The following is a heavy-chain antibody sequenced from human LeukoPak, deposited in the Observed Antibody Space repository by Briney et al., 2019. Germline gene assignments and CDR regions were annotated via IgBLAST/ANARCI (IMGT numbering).Heavy chain of an antibody. CDR2: ISSSSSTI. V-gene: IGHV3-48*01. CDR1: GFTFSSYG. CDR3: ASGEGDYGDILYYFDY. D-gene: IGHD4-17*01. J-gene: IGHJ4*02. Sequence: GGSLRLSCAASGFTFSSYGMNWVRQAPGKGLEWVSYISSSSSTIYYADSVKGRFTISRDNAKNSLYLQMNSLRAEDTAVYYCASGEGDYGDILYYFDYWGQGTLVTVSS.